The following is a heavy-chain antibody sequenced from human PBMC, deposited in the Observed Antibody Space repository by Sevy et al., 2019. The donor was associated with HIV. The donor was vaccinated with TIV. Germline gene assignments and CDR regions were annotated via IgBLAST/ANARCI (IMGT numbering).Heavy chain of an antibody. CDR3: AKAGARMGFFVWFDP. Sequence: GGSLRLSCAASGFTFSSYAMSWVRQAPGKGLEWVSAISGSGGSTYYADSVKGRFTISRDNSKNTLYLQMNSLRAEDTAVYYCAKAGARMGFFVWFDPWGQGTLVTVYS. CDR2: ISGSGGST. J-gene: IGHJ5*02. D-gene: IGHD2-8*01. V-gene: IGHV3-23*01. CDR1: GFTFSSYA.